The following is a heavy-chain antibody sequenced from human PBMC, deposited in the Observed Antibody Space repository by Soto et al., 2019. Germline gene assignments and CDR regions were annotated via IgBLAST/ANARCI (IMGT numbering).Heavy chain of an antibody. Sequence: EVQLMESGGGLVKPGGSLRLYCAASGFNFNSYTINWVRQAPGKRLEWLSSISSSGYIFSTDSVRGRFTISRDNAKNSVYLQINSLRAEDTAVYFCARDCSGGSCYPGMDVWGQGTTVTVSS. CDR1: GFNFNSYT. D-gene: IGHD2-15*01. V-gene: IGHV3-21*01. J-gene: IGHJ6*02. CDR3: ARDCSGGSCYPGMDV. CDR2: ISSSGYI.